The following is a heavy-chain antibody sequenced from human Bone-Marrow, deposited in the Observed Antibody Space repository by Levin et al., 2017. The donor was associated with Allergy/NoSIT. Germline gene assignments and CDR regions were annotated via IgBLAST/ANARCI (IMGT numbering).Heavy chain of an antibody. V-gene: IGHV3-7*01. CDR2: INEDGSKT. J-gene: IGHJ3*01. D-gene: IGHD3-16*01. Sequence: PGESLKISCAASGFTFRNHWMTWMRQAPGEGLEWLANINEDGSKTYYLGSVKGRFTISRDNAKNSVYLEMTSLRPEDTALYYCVRDYVWGTAEGDVWGQGTMVTVS. CDR1: GFTFRNHW. CDR3: VRDYVWGTAEGDV.